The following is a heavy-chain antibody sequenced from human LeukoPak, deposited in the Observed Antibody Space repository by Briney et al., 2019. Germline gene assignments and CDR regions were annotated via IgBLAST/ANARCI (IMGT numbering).Heavy chain of an antibody. CDR1: GGSISSYY. D-gene: IGHD3-9*01. Sequence: PSETLSLTCTVSGGSISSYYWSWIRQPPGKGLEWIGYIYYSGSTNYNPSLKSRVTISVDTSKNQFSLKLSSVTAADTAVYYCARGSILTGPLDYWGQGTLVTVSS. V-gene: IGHV4-59*01. CDR3: ARGSILTGPLDY. J-gene: IGHJ4*02. CDR2: IYYSGST.